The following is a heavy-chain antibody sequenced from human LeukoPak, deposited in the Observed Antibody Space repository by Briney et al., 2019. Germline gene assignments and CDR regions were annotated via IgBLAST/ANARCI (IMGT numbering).Heavy chain of an antibody. J-gene: IGHJ3*02. CDR1: GFTFTSYS. D-gene: IGHD3-22*01. V-gene: IGHV3-21*01. CDR3: ASIYYYDSSGSRDGAFDI. Sequence: PGGSLRLSCAASGFTFTSYSMNWVRQAPGTGLELVSSISTSSSYIYYADSVKGRFTISRDNAKNSLYLQMNSLRAEDTAVYYCASIYYYDSSGSRDGAFDIWGQGTMVTVSS. CDR2: ISTSSSYI.